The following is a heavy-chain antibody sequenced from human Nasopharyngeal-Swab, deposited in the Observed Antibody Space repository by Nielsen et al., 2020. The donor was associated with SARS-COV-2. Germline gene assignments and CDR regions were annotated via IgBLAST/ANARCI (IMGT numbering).Heavy chain of an antibody. J-gene: IGHJ4*02. CDR1: GFTFTSSA. Sequence: SVKVSCKASGFTFTSSAVQWVRQARGQRLEWIGWIVVGGGNTNYAQKFQERVTITRDMSTSTAYMELSSLRSEDTAVYYCAADLARTTGTTNWGQGTLVTVSS. CDR3: AADLARTTGTTN. V-gene: IGHV1-58*01. D-gene: IGHD1-1*01. CDR2: IVVGGGNT.